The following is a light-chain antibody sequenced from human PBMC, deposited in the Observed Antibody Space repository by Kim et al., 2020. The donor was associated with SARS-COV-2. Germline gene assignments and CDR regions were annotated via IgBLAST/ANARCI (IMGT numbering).Light chain of an antibody. Sequence: SASVGDRVTITCRASQSINSYLNWYQQKPGEAPKLLIYAASNLQSGVPSRFTGGGSGTDFTLTISSLRPEDFATYYCQQTYESPPTFGQGTRVEI. CDR2: AAS. J-gene: IGKJ1*01. CDR3: QQTYESPPT. CDR1: QSINSY. V-gene: IGKV1-39*01.